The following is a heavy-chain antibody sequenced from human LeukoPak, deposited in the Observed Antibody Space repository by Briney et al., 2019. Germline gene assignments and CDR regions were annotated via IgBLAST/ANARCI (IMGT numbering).Heavy chain of an antibody. V-gene: IGHV3-74*01. CDR3: ARAVGTAIAFGY. J-gene: IGHJ4*02. CDR1: GFPFRSYW. D-gene: IGHD5-18*01. Sequence: GGSLRLSCAASGFPFRSYWMHWVRQAPGKGLVWVSRINSDGSSTSYADSVKGRFTISRDNAKNTLYLQMNSLRAEDTAVYYCARAVGTAIAFGYWGQGTLVTVSS. CDR2: INSDGSST.